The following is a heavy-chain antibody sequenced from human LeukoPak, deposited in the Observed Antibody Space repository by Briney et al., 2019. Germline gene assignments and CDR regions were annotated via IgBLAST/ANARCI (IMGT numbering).Heavy chain of an antibody. CDR2: FDPGNGEI. CDR1: GHTLSDLI. CDR3: AAGGLYDLLPY. V-gene: IGHV1-24*01. J-gene: IGHJ4*02. Sequence: ASVKVSCKVSGHTLSDLIMHWVRQAPGKGLEWMAGFDPGNGEIIYAQKFQGRVTMTEDASTDTAYMELSSLKSEDTAVYYCAAGGLYDLLPYWGQGTLVTVSS. D-gene: IGHD3-3*01.